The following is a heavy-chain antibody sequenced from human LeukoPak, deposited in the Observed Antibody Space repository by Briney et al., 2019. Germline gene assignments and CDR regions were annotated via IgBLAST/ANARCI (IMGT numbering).Heavy chain of an antibody. CDR2: IYYSGST. V-gene: IGHV4-59*01. D-gene: IGHD6-13*01. Sequence: SETLSLTCTVSGGSLSSYYWSWIRQPPGKGLEWIGYIYYSGSTNYNPSLKSRVTISVDTSKNQFSLKLSSVTAADTAVYYCARDSLGYNWFDPWGQGTLVTVSS. CDR1: GGSLSSYY. CDR3: ARDSLGYNWFDP. J-gene: IGHJ5*02.